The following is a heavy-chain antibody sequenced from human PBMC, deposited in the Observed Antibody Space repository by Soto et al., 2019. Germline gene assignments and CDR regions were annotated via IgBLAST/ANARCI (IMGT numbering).Heavy chain of an antibody. D-gene: IGHD1-26*01. CDR2: INPKSGGT. V-gene: IGHV1-2*02. CDR3: ARDLAKGGGSAGFDY. Sequence: QVQLVQSGAEVKKPGASVNVSCKASGYTFTVYYMHWVRPAPGQGLEWMGWINPKSGGTMYPPKFQGRVTMTWDTSIRTAYMALTRLRSDDTAVYYWARDLAKGGGSAGFDYWGQGTLVTVSS. CDR1: GYTFTVYY. J-gene: IGHJ4*02.